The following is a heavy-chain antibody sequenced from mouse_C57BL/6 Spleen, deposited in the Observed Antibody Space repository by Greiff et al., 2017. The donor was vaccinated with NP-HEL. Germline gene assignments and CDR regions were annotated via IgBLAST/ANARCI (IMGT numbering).Heavy chain of an antibody. D-gene: IGHD2-4*01. J-gene: IGHJ3*01. CDR2: ISYDGSN. V-gene: IGHV3-6*01. Sequence: EVQLQESGPGLVKPSQSLSLTCSVTGYSITSGYYWNWIRQFPGNKLEWMGYISYDGSNNYNPSLKNRISITRDTSKNQFFLKLNSVTTEDTATYYCAVYDYDGEFAYWGQGTLVTVSA. CDR3: AVYDYDGEFAY. CDR1: GYSITSGYY.